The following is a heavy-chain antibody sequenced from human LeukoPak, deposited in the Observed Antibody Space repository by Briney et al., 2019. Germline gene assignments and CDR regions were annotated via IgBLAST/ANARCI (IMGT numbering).Heavy chain of an antibody. D-gene: IGHD2-2*01. CDR3: AREYCSTTRCYMADY. Sequence: GVSVKVSCKASGYRFTSYGISWVRQAPGQGLEWMGWISGYNGNTNYAQKLQGRVTMTTDTSTSTAYMELRSLRSDDTAVYYCAREYCSTTRCYMADYWGQETLVTVSS. CDR2: ISGYNGNT. J-gene: IGHJ4*02. CDR1: GYRFTSYG. V-gene: IGHV1-18*01.